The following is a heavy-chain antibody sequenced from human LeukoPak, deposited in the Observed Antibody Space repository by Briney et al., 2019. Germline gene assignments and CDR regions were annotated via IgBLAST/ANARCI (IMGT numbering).Heavy chain of an antibody. Sequence: GGSLRLSCAASGFTFSNFAMSWVRQAPGKGLEWVSAISGSGGSTYYADSVKGRFTISRDNSKNTLYLQMNSLRAEDTAVYYCAKVSGSSSWDLFDYWGQGTLVTVSS. D-gene: IGHD6-13*01. CDR2: ISGSGGST. CDR1: GFTFSNFA. CDR3: AKVSGSSSWDLFDY. V-gene: IGHV3-23*01. J-gene: IGHJ4*02.